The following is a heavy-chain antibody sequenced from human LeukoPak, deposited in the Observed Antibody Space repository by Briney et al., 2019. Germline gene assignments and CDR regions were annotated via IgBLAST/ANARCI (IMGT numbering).Heavy chain of an antibody. Sequence: GGSLRLSCAASGFTFSSYSMNWVRQAPGKGLEWVSSISSSSSYIYYADSVKGRFTISRDNAKNSLYLQMNSLRAEDTAVYYCARDGSNWNYDGAPFPDYWGQGTLVTVSS. V-gene: IGHV3-21*01. CDR2: ISSSSSYI. J-gene: IGHJ4*02. CDR3: ARDGSNWNYDGAPFPDY. CDR1: GFTFSSYS. D-gene: IGHD1-7*01.